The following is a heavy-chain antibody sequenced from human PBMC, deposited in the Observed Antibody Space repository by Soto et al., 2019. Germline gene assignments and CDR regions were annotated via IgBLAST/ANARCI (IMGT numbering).Heavy chain of an antibody. J-gene: IGHJ4*02. CDR2: IYYSGST. Sequence: SETLSLTCTVSGGSISSGGYYWSWIRQHPGKGLEWTGYIYYSGSTYYNPSLKSRVTISVDTSKNQFSLKLSSVTAADTAVYYCARSIGGYSDYWGQGTLVTVSS. CDR3: ARSIGGYSDY. CDR1: GGSISSGGYY. D-gene: IGHD2-15*01. V-gene: IGHV4-31*03.